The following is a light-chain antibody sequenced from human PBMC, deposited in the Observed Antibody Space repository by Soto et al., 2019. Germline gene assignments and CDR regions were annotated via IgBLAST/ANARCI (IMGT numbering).Light chain of an antibody. CDR3: CSFERSITLV. Sequence: QSALTQPASVSGSPGQSITISCTGSSSDVGSYNLVSWYQQLPGEAPKLMIYKGSKRPSGVSNRFSGSKSGNTASLTISGLQAEDEADYYCCSFERSITLVFGGGTKLTVL. J-gene: IGLJ2*01. CDR1: SSDVGSYNL. CDR2: KGS. V-gene: IGLV2-23*01.